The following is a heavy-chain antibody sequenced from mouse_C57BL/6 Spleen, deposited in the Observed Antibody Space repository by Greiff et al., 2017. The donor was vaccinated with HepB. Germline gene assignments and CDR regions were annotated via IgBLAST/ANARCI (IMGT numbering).Heavy chain of an antibody. CDR2: IYPGDGDT. J-gene: IGHJ2*01. CDR3: ARSLYYGTYFDY. Sequence: QVQLQQSGPELVKPGASVKISCKASGYAFSSSWMNWVKQRPGKGLEWIGRIYPGDGDTNYNGKFKGKATLTADKSSSTAYMQLSSLTSEDSAVYFCARSLYYGTYFDYWGQGTTLTVSS. V-gene: IGHV1-82*01. D-gene: IGHD1-1*01. CDR1: GYAFSSSW.